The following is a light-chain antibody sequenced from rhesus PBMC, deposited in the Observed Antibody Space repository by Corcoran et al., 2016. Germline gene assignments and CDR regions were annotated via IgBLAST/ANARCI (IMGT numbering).Light chain of an antibody. V-gene: IGKV1-22*01. CDR2: KAS. J-gene: IGKJ3*01. Sequence: DIQMTQSPFSLSASVGDTVTITRRASRSISSWLDWDQQKPGKAPKLLIHKASILQSGGPPRFSGSGSGTDFTLTLSCLQPENFATYSCLKYSSSILTFDPGTKLDI. CDR1: RSISSW. CDR3: LKYSSSILT.